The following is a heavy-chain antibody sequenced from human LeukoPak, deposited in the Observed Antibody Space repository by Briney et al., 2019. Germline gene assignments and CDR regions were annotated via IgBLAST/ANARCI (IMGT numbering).Heavy chain of an antibody. V-gene: IGHV4-34*12. CDR1: GGSFSGYY. Sequence: SETLSLTCAVYGGSFSGYYWSWIRQPPGKGLEWIGEIIHSGSTNYNLSLKSRVTISLDTSKNQFSLKLSSVTAADTAVYYCASSYYYDSSGYQGWFDPWGQGTLVTVSS. J-gene: IGHJ5*02. CDR3: ASSYYYDSSGYQGWFDP. D-gene: IGHD3-22*01. CDR2: IIHSGST.